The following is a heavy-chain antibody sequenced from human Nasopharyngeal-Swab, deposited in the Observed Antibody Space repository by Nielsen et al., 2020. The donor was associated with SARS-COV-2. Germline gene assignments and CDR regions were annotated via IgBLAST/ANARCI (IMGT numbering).Heavy chain of an antibody. Sequence: LKIHCEASGFTLSSYDMSWVRQTQGKGLEWVSAMGDRGGSTYYADSVKGRFTISRYTSKNTLDLQMNSLRAEDTAVYYCAKVLRPSPRVGAKGYWGQGTLVTVSS. V-gene: IGHV3-23*01. CDR3: AKVLRPSPRVGAKGY. CDR1: GFTLSSYD. D-gene: IGHD1-26*01. J-gene: IGHJ4*02. CDR2: MGDRGGST.